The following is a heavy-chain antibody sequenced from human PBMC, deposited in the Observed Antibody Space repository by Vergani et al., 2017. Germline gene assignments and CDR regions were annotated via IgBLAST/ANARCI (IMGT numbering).Heavy chain of an antibody. J-gene: IGHJ4*02. CDR1: GGSFSGYY. D-gene: IGHD6-19*01. V-gene: IGHV4-34*01. CDR3: ARGTRRGYSSGYYY. CDR2: INHSGST. Sequence: QVQLQQWGAGLLKPSETLSLTCAVYGGSFSGYYWSWIRQPPGKGLEWIGEINHSGSTNYNPSLKSRVTISVDTSKNQFSRKLSSVTAADTAVYYCARGTRRGYSSGYYYWGQGTLVTVSS.